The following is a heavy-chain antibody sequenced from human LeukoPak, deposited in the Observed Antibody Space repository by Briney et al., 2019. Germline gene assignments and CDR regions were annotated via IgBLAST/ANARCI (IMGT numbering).Heavy chain of an antibody. V-gene: IGHV4-30-2*01. Sequence: SSETLSLTCAVSGGSISRGGYSWNWIRQPPGKGLEWLGYIYPSGTTYYNPSLKSRVAISVDRSKSQFSLKLSSVTAADTAVYYCARADMNGGYDMSSGRHRGFDQWGQGTLVTVSS. CDR1: GGSISRGGYS. CDR2: IYPSGTT. J-gene: IGHJ4*02. CDR3: ARADMNGGYDMSSGRHRGFDQ. D-gene: IGHD3-22*01.